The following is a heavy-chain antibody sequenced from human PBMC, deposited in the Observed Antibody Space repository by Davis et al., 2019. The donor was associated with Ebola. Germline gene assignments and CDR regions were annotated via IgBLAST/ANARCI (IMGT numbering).Heavy chain of an antibody. CDR1: GFIFITSG. V-gene: IGHV3-15*01. CDR3: TADVVPAATRGVYYYYYYMDV. J-gene: IGHJ6*03. D-gene: IGHD2-2*01. Sequence: GGSLTPSSSASGFIFITSGMHWVRQPPGKGLEWVGRIKSKTDGGTTDYAAPVKGRFTISRDDSKNTLYLQMNSLKTEDSAVYYCTADVVPAATRGVYYYYYYMDVWGKGTSVTVSS. CDR2: IKSKTDGGTT.